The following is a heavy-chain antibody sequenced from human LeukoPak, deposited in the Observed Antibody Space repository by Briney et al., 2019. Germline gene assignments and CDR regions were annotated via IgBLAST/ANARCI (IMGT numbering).Heavy chain of an antibody. V-gene: IGHV1-8*02. J-gene: IGHJ5*02. CDR2: MNPNSGNT. CDR3: ARGRGHRWYNWFDP. Sequence: ASVKVSCKASGYTFTSYGISWVRQATGQGLEWMGWMNPNSGNTGYAQKFQGRVTMTRNTSISTAYMELSSLRSEDTAVYYCARGRGHRWYNWFDPWGQGTLVTVSS. CDR1: GYTFTSYG. D-gene: IGHD2-15*01.